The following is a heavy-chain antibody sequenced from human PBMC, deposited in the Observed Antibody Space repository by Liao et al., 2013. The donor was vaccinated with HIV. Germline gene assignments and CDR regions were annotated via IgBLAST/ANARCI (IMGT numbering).Heavy chain of an antibody. CDR3: ARGGSYRTYYFDY. J-gene: IGHJ4*02. D-gene: IGHD1-26*01. CDR1: GGSISSYY. Sequence: QVQLQESGPGLVKPSETLSLTCTVSGGSISSYYWSWIRQPPGKGLEWIGYIYYTGSTNYNPSLKSRVTISVDTSKNQFSLKLSSVTAADTAVYYCARGGSYRTYYFDYWGQGTLVTVS. CDR2: IYYTGST. V-gene: IGHV4-59*12.